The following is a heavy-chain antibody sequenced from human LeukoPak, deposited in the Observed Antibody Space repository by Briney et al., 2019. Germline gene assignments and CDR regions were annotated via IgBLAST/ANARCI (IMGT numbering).Heavy chain of an antibody. Sequence: SETLSLTCTVSGDSIRSSSYHWGWIRQPPGKGLEWIGSINYSGSTYNNRSLKRRLTISIDTSKNQFSLRLSSVTAADTAVYYCTREVEGYSYASGRFLHFDPWGQGTLVTVSS. CDR2: INYSGST. J-gene: IGHJ5*02. CDR1: GDSIRSSSYH. V-gene: IGHV4-39*07. D-gene: IGHD3-10*01. CDR3: TREVEGYSYASGRFLHFDP.